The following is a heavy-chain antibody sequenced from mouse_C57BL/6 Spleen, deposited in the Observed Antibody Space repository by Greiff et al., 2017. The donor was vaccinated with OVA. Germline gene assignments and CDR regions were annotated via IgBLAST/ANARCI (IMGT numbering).Heavy chain of an antibody. CDR2: ISSGGDYI. D-gene: IGHD2-1*01. CDR1: GFTFSSYA. V-gene: IGHV5-9-1*02. CDR3: KRDREYCGSHRYNDV. Sequence: EVKLVESGEGLVKPGGSLKLSCAASGFTFSSYAMSWVRPTPEKRLEWVAYISSGGDYIYYADTVKGRFTISRDNARNTLYLQMSRLTSEDTAMYYCKRDREYCGSHRYNDVWGTGTTVNVAS. J-gene: IGHJ1*03.